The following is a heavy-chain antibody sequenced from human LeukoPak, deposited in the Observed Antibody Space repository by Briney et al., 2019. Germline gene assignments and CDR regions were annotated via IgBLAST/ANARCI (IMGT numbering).Heavy chain of an antibody. V-gene: IGHV5-51*01. CDR1: GYSFTSYW. CDR3: ARHRGSYSYDY. CDR2: IYPGDSDI. Sequence: GESLKISCKGSGYSFTSYWIGWVRQMPGKGLEWMGIIYPGDSDIRYSPSFRGQVTISTDKSTSTAYLQRGSLKASDTAMYYCARHRGSYSYDYWGQGTLVTVSS. J-gene: IGHJ4*02. D-gene: IGHD1-26*01.